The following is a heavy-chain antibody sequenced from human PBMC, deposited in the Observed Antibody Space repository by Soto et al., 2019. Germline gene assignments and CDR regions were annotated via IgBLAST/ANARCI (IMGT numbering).Heavy chain of an antibody. CDR1: GYTFTSYY. CDR2: INPSGGST. CDR3: ARDHRGSTTGITGTGVGGYYYGMDV. J-gene: IGHJ6*02. D-gene: IGHD1-20*01. V-gene: IGHV1-46*01. Sequence: GASVKVSCKASGYTFTSYYMHWVRQAPGQGLEWMGIINPSGGSTSYAQKFQGRVTMTRDTSTSTVYMELSSLRSEDTAVYYCARDHRGSTTGITGTGVGGYYYGMDVWGQGTTVTVSS.